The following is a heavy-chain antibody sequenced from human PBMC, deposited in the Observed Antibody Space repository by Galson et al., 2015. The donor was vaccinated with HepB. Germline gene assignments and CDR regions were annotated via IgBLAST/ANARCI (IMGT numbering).Heavy chain of an antibody. V-gene: IGHV3-21*01. Sequence: SLRLSCAASGFTFSSYSMNWVRQALGKGLEWVSSISSSSSYIYYADSVKGRFTISRDNAKNSLYLQMNSLRAEDTAVYYCARVGAAAGTVRARYYYYGMDVWGQGTTVTVSS. J-gene: IGHJ6*02. CDR2: ISSSSSYI. CDR3: ARVGAAAGTVRARYYYYGMDV. CDR1: GFTFSSYS. D-gene: IGHD6-13*01.